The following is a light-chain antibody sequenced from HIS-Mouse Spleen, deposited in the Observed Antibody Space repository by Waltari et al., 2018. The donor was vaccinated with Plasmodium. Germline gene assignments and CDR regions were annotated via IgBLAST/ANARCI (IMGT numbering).Light chain of an antibody. V-gene: IGLV3-1*01. CDR3: QAWDSSTVV. CDR1: TSGDKV. J-gene: IGLJ2*01. CDR2: QDS. Sequence: SYELTQPPSVSVSPGQTASITCPGDTSGDKVACWYKQKPGQSPVLVIYQDSKRPSGIPERFSGSNSGNTATLTISGTQAMDEADYYCQAWDSSTVVFGGGTKLTVL.